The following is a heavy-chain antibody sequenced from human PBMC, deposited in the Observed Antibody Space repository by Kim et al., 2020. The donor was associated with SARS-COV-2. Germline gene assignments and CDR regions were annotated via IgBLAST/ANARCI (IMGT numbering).Heavy chain of an antibody. V-gene: IGHV3-33*01. Sequence: ADSVKGRFTISRDNSKNTLYLQMNSLRAEDTAVYYCARDYYYGSGSYFDYWGQGTLVTVSS. CDR3: ARDYYYGSGSYFDY. D-gene: IGHD3-10*01. J-gene: IGHJ4*02.